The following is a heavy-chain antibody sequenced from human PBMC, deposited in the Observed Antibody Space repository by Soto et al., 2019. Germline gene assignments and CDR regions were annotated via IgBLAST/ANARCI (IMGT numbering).Heavy chain of an antibody. CDR3: ARPGGYCISTSCQSIYYYGMDV. J-gene: IGHJ6*02. V-gene: IGHV1-69*12. D-gene: IGHD2-2*01. CDR2: IIPIFGTA. Sequence: QVQLVQSGAEVKKPGSSVKVSCKASGGTFSSYAISWVRQAPGQGLEWMGGIIPIFGTANYAQKFQGRVTITADESTSTDYMELSSLRSEDTAVYYCARPGGYCISTSCQSIYYYGMDVWGQGTTVTVSS. CDR1: GGTFSSYA.